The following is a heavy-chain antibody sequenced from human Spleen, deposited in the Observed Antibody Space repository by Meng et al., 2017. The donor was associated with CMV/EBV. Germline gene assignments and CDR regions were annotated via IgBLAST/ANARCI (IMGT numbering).Heavy chain of an antibody. CDR3: AKVPYSSGWSIFDY. D-gene: IGHD6-19*01. CDR2: ISGSGGST. Sequence: ASGFTFSSDAMSWVRQAPGKGLEWVSAISGSGGSTYYADSVKGRFTISRDNSKNTLYLQMNSLRAEDTAVYYCAKVPYSSGWSIFDYWGQGTLVTVSS. J-gene: IGHJ4*02. V-gene: IGHV3-23*01. CDR1: GFTFSSDA.